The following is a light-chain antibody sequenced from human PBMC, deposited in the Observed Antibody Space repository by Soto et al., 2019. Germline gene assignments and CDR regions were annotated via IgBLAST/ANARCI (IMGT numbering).Light chain of an antibody. CDR2: GAS. CDR3: QQYGSSPGT. CDR1: QSVSSSY. J-gene: IGKJ1*01. Sequence: EIVLTQSPGTLSLSPGERATLSCRASQSVSSSYLAWYQQKPGQAPRLLIYGASSRATGIPDRFSGSWSGTDFPLTISRLEPEDFVVYYCQQYGSSPGTFGQGTKVEIK. V-gene: IGKV3-20*01.